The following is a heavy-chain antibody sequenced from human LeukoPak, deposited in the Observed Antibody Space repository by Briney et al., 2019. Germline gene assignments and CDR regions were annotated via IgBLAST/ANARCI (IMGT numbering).Heavy chain of an antibody. CDR3: ARPLLYSGNYYFVY. D-gene: IGHD1-26*01. V-gene: IGHV5-51*01. CDR2: IYPADSDT. J-gene: IGHJ4*02. CDR1: GYSFTNYW. Sequence: ESLKISCKGSGYSFTNYWIGWVRQMPGKGLGWMGIIYPADSDTRYSPSFQGQVTISADKSINTAYLQWSSLKASDTAMYYCARPLLYSGNYYFVYWGQGTLVTVSS.